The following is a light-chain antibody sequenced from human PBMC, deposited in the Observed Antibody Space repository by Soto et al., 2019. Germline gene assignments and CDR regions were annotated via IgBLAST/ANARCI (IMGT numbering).Light chain of an antibody. V-gene: IGLV2-11*01. Sequence: QSALTQPRSVSGSPGQSVTISCTGTSSDVGGYNFVSWYQQHPGKAPKFLIYDVSKRPSGVPDRFSGSKSGNTASLTISGLQAEDEADYYCCSHAGSYSWVFGGGTKLTVL. CDR1: SSDVGGYNF. CDR3: CSHAGSYSWV. J-gene: IGLJ3*02. CDR2: DVS.